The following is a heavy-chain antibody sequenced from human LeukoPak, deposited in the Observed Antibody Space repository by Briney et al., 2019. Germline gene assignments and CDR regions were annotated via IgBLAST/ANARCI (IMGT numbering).Heavy chain of an antibody. CDR3: TRGSYYFDD. V-gene: IGHV3-74*01. CDR1: EFTFKTNW. Sequence: GGSLRLSCAAYEFTFKTNWMHWVRRAPGKGLVWVSRINSDGSRINYADSVKGRFAISRDNAKNTLYLQMNSLRADDTAVYYCTRGSYYFDDWGQGTLVTVSS. CDR2: INSDGSRI. D-gene: IGHD3-10*01. J-gene: IGHJ4*02.